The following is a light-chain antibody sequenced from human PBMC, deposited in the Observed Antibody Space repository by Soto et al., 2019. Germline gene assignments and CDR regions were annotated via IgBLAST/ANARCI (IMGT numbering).Light chain of an antibody. CDR2: DAS. Sequence: EIVLTQSPATLSLSPGERATLSCRASQSVTNYVAWYQQKPGQAPRLLIYDASNRATGMPARFSGSGSGTDFTLTISSLDPEDFGVYYCQQRDDLYTFGQGTKLEIK. V-gene: IGKV3-11*01. J-gene: IGKJ2*01. CDR3: QQRDDLYT. CDR1: QSVTNY.